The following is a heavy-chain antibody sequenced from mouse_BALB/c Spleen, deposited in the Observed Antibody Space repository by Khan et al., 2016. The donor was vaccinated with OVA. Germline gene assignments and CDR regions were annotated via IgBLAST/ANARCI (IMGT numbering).Heavy chain of an antibody. CDR2: IRSGGST. CDR1: GFSLTTYG. CDR3: SLHSYSSVFTY. J-gene: IGHJ3*01. V-gene: IGHV2-2*01. Sequence: QVQLQQSGPGLVQPSQSLSITCTVSGFSLTTYGIHWVRQSPGKGLEWMGVIRSGGSTDYNAPFIYRMSISKDNYKSQVFIKMNSLQTDDTAINYCSLHSYSSVFTYWGQGTLFTVSA. D-gene: IGHD1-3*01.